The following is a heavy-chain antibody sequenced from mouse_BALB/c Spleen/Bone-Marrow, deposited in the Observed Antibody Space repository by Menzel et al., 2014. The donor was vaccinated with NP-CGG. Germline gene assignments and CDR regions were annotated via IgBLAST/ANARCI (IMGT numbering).Heavy chain of an antibody. CDR1: RFTFSNYA. V-gene: IGHV5-9-3*01. CDR3: ARQENWALDY. CDR2: ISSGGSYT. Sequence: EVQLVESGGGLAKPGGSLKLSCAASRFTFSNYAMSWVRQTPEKRLEWVATISSGGSYTYYPDSVKGRFTISRDNAQNTLYLQMSSLRSEDTAMYFCARQENWALDYWGQGTTLTVSS. J-gene: IGHJ2*01. D-gene: IGHD4-1*01.